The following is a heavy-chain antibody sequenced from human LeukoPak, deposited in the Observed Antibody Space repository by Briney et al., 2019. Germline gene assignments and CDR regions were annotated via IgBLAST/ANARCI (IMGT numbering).Heavy chain of an antibody. D-gene: IGHD4-23*01. CDR1: GFTFSNYW. Sequence: GGSLRLSCAASGFTFSNYWMHWVRQAPGKGLEWVSTVTGSGTSTFYADSVKGRFTISRDNSKNTLYLQMNSLRVEDTAVYYCANRWYYFDYWGQGTLVTVSS. V-gene: IGHV3-23*01. J-gene: IGHJ4*02. CDR2: VTGSGTST. CDR3: ANRWYYFDY.